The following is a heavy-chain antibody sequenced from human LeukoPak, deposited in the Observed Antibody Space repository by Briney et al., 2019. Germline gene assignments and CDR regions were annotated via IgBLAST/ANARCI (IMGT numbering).Heavy chain of an antibody. Sequence: ETLSLTCTVSGGSVSSGSYYWSWIRQPPGKGLEWIGYIYYSGSTNYNPSLKSRVTISVDTSKNQFSLKLSSVTAADTAVYYCARGDDILTGYYPFDHWGQGTLVTVSS. CDR2: IYYSGST. D-gene: IGHD3-9*01. V-gene: IGHV4-61*01. CDR3: ARGDDILTGYYPFDH. J-gene: IGHJ4*02. CDR1: GGSVSSGSYY.